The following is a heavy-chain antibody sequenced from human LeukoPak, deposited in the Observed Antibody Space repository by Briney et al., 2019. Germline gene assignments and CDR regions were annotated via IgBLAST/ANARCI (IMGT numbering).Heavy chain of an antibody. CDR3: ARALYGDYENYFDY. Sequence: GRSLRLSCAASGFTFSSYATHWVRQAPGKGLEWVAVISYDGSNKYYADSVKGRFTISRDNSKNTLYLQMNSLRAEDTAVYYCARALYGDYENYFDYWGQGTLVTVSS. CDR1: GFTFSSYA. V-gene: IGHV3-30*04. D-gene: IGHD4-17*01. J-gene: IGHJ4*02. CDR2: ISYDGSNK.